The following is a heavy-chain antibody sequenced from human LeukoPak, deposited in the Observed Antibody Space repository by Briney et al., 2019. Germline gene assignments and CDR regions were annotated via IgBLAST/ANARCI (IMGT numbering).Heavy chain of an antibody. Sequence: GASVKVSCKASGFTFTGYYMHWVRQAPGQGLEWMGWINAYSGATNYAQRFQGRVTLTRDTAISTVYMDLTSLRFDDTAVYYCARPSIAVPNDAFEIWGQGTLVTVS. CDR2: INAYSGAT. CDR1: GFTFTGYY. V-gene: IGHV1-2*02. J-gene: IGHJ3*02. D-gene: IGHD6-19*01. CDR3: ARPSIAVPNDAFEI.